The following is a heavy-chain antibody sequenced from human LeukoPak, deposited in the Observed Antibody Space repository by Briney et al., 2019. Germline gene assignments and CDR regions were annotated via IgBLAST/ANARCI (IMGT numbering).Heavy chain of an antibody. Sequence: GASVKVSCKASGYTFTSYYMHWVRQAPGQGLEWMGGIIPIFGTANYAQKFQGRVTITADESTSTAYMELSSLRSEDTAVYYCASGEMATITTYYFDYWGQGTLVTVSS. V-gene: IGHV1-69*13. CDR3: ASGEMATITTYYFDY. CDR1: GYTFTSYY. CDR2: IIPIFGTA. J-gene: IGHJ4*02. D-gene: IGHD5-24*01.